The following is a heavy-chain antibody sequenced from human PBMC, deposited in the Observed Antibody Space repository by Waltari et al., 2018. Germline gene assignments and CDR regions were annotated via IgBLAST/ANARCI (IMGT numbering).Heavy chain of an antibody. V-gene: IGHV3-21*06. Sequence: EVQLVESGGGLAKPGGSLRLSWAPPGFPFLTYTMNWVRQAPGKGLEWVASISPASGSIYYADSVTGRFSISRDNARNFLFLQMNSLRAEDTAVYYCARFEGAPYYFDFWGQGTLVTVSS. J-gene: IGHJ4*02. CDR3: ARFEGAPYYFDF. CDR2: ISPASGSI. CDR1: GFPFLTYT.